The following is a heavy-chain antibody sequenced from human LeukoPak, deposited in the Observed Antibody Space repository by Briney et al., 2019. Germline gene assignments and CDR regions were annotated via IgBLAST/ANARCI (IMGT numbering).Heavy chain of an antibody. CDR1: GLSFSSYH. CDR3: ASDLGWKMVTLGLFYGVV. D-gene: IGHD3-3*01. CDR2: INDGGDT. Sequence: SETLTLTCAVCGLSFSSYHWTWVRQPPGKGREWIGQINDGGDTHYSPSLKSRVTISIDTSKKQFSLKMKSVTDTDPPVYYCASDLGWKMVTLGLFYGVVWVEGATVTVSP. V-gene: IGHV4-34*01. J-gene: IGHJ6*01.